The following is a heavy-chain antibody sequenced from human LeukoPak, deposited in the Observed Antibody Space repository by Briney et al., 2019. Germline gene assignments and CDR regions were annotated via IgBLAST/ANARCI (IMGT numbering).Heavy chain of an antibody. CDR3: ARDSGTSGEVKFDP. CDR1: GGSVNSYY. V-gene: IGHV4-4*07. D-gene: IGHD3-10*01. J-gene: IGHJ5*02. CDR2: ICDGGST. Sequence: SETLSLTCTVSGGSVNSYYLSWIRQPAGKTLEWIGRICDGGSTNYNPSLKSRVTMSVDTSKNQISLKLKSVTAADTAVYYCARDSGTSGEVKFDPWGQGALVTVSS.